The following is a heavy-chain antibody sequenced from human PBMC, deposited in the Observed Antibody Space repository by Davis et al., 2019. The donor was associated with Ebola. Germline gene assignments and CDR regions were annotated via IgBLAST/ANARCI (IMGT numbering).Heavy chain of an antibody. J-gene: IGHJ5*02. CDR2: ISPFDSDT. CDR1: GYIFSNYW. Sequence: GESLKISCKGSGYIFSNYWIAWVRQMPGKGLEWMGIISPFDSDTTYSPSFQGQVTITVDKSISTAYLQWSRLKASDTAMYYCVRSGFSSSLYKYFDPWGQGTLVTVSS. D-gene: IGHD6-19*01. CDR3: VRSGFSSSLYKYFDP. V-gene: IGHV5-51*01.